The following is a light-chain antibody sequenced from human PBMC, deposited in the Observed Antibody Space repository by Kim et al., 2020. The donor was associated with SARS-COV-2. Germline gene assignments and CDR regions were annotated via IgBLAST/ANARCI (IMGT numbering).Light chain of an antibody. V-gene: IGLV1-40*01. CDR1: SSNIGAGYD. CDR2: GNS. Sequence: VTISCTGSSSNIGAGYDVHWYQQLPGTAPKLLIYGNSNRPSGVPDRFSGSKSGTSASLAITGLLAEDEADYYCQSYDSSLSGSEVFGGGTQLTVL. CDR3: QSYDSSLSGSEV. J-gene: IGLJ2*01.